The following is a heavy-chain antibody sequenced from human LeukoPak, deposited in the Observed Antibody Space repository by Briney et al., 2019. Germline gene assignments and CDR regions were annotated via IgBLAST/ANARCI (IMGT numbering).Heavy chain of an antibody. CDR3: ARLGGGFGAAAIDY. CDR2: IYYSGST. CDR1: GGSISSSSYY. Sequence: SETLSPTCTVSGGSISSSSYYWGWIRQPPGKGLEWIGSIYYSGSTYYNPSLKSRVTISVDTSKNQFSLKLSSVTAADTAVYYCARLGGGFGAAAIDYWGQGTLVTVSS. J-gene: IGHJ4*02. D-gene: IGHD6-13*01. V-gene: IGHV4-39*01.